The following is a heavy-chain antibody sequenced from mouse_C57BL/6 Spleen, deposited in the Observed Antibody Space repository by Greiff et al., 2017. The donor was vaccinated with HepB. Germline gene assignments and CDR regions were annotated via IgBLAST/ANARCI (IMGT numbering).Heavy chain of an antibody. CDR1: GFTFSSYG. CDR3: ARQGGRGYFDV. J-gene: IGHJ1*03. Sequence: EVKLVESGGDLVKPGGSLKLSCAASGFTFSSYGMSWVRQTPDKRLEWVATISSGGSYTYYPDSVKGRFTIYRDNAKNTLYLQMSSLKSEDTAMYYCARQGGRGYFDVWGTGTTVTVSS. V-gene: IGHV5-6*02. CDR2: ISSGGSYT. D-gene: IGHD3-3*01.